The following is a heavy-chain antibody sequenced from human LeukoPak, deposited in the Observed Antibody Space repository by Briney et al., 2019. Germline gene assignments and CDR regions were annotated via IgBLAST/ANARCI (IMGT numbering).Heavy chain of an antibody. J-gene: IGHJ6*03. CDR2: IYSGGST. V-gene: IGHV3-66*01. D-gene: IGHD3-22*01. CDR1: GFTVSSNY. CDR3: ARDRYYYDSSGYSGEYYYYMDV. Sequence: GGSLRLSCAASGFTVSSNYMSWVRQAPGKGLEWVSVIYSGGSTYYADSVKGRFTISRDNSKNTLYLQMNSLRAEDTAVYYCARDRYYYDSSGYSGEYYYYMDVWGKGTTVTVSS.